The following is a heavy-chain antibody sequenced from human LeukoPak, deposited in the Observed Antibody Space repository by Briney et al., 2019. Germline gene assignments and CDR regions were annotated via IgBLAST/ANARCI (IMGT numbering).Heavy chain of an antibody. CDR1: GGSINNYY. CDR2: IYTSGST. J-gene: IGHJ4*02. D-gene: IGHD3-22*01. CDR3: ARDRGYDSSGYAY. V-gene: IGHV4-4*07. Sequence: SETLSLTCAVSGGSINNYYWSWIRQPAGKGLEWIGRIYTSGSTNYNPSLKSRVTMSVDTSKNQFSLKLSSVTAADTAVYYCARDRGYDSSGYAYWGQGTLVTVSS.